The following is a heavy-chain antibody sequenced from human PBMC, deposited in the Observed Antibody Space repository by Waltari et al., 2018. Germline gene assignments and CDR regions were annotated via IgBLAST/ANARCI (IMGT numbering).Heavy chain of an antibody. CDR1: GDSISSSHYY. Sequence: QLQESGPGLMKTSETLSLTCTVSGDSISSSHYYWGWIRQPPGKGLEWIGSIYYSGNTYYNPSLKSRATVAVDTSKNQFSLNRISVTAADTAVYFCARDFTVRYFDWLSQGDLYYFDNWGQGTLVTVSS. CDR3: ARDFTVRYFDWLSQGDLYYFDN. D-gene: IGHD3-9*01. CDR2: IYYSGNT. J-gene: IGHJ4*02. V-gene: IGHV4-39*07.